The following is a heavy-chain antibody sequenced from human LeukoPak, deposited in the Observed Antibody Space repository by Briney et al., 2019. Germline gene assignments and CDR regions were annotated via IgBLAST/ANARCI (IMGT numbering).Heavy chain of an antibody. CDR2: IYYSGST. CDR3: ARGDLRYAWGGYFDY. V-gene: IGHV4-59*08. D-gene: IGHD3-9*01. CDR1: GGSFSGYY. Sequence: SETLSLTCAVYGGSFSGYYWSWIRQPPGKGLEWIGYIYYSGSTNYNPSLKSRVTISVDTSKNQFSLKLSSVTAADTAVYYCARGDLRYAWGGYFDYWGQGTLVTVSS. J-gene: IGHJ4*02.